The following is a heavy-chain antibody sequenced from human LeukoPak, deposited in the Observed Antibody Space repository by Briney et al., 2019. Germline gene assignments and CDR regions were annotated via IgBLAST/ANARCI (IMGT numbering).Heavy chain of an antibody. CDR2: ISSSISTI. V-gene: IGHV3-48*01. CDR3: ARSSGWYRAFDI. J-gene: IGHJ3*02. CDR1: GFTFSNSS. D-gene: IGHD6-19*01. Sequence: GGSLRLSCAASGFTFSNSSMNWVRQAPGKGLEWVSYISSSISTIYYADSVKGRFTISRDNAKNSLYLQMNSLRAEDTAVYYCARSSGWYRAFDIWGQGTMVTVSS.